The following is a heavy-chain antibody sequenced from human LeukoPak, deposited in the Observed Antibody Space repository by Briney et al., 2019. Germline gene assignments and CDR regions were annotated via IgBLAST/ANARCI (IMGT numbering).Heavy chain of an antibody. CDR3: ARVGMCHSARCTNDY. CDR2: INHSGST. Sequence: SETLSLTCAVYGGSFSGYYWSWIRQPPGKGLEWIGEINHSGSTNYNPSLKSRVTISVDTSKNQFSLKLSSVTAADTAVYYCARVGMCHSARCTNDYWGQGALVTVSS. CDR1: GGSFSGYY. V-gene: IGHV4-34*01. D-gene: IGHD2-2*01. J-gene: IGHJ4*02.